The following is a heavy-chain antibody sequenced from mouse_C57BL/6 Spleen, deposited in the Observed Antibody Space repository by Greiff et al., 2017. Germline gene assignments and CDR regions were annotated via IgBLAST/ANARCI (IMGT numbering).Heavy chain of an antibody. CDR2: IDPSDSYT. CDR1: GYTFTSYW. V-gene: IGHV1-50*01. D-gene: IGHD2-3*01. Sequence: QVQLQQPGAELVKPGASVKLSCKASGYTFTSYWMQWVKQRPGQGLEWIGEIDPSDSYTNYNQKFKGKATLTVDTSSSTAYMQLSSLTSEDSAVYYCERRDGYLAWFAYWGQGTLVTVSA. CDR3: ERRDGYLAWFAY. J-gene: IGHJ3*01.